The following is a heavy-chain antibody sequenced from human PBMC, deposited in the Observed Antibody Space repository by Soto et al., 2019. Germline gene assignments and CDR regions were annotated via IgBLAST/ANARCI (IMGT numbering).Heavy chain of an antibody. D-gene: IGHD6-19*01. J-gene: IGHJ4*02. CDR1: GFIFSSYA. CDR3: AKFNGWYD. Sequence: EEQLLESGGGLVQPGGSLRLSCTASGFIFSSYAMTWVRQAPGKGLEWVSSISGTGAYTHYADFVKGRFTISRDNSKNTVYLQRSSLRAEESAVYYCAKFNGWYDGGQGTLVAVSS. CDR2: ISGTGAYT. V-gene: IGHV3-23*01.